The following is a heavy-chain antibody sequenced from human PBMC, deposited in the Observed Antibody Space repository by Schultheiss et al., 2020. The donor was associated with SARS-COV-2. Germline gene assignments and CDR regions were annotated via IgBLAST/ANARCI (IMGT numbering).Heavy chain of an antibody. D-gene: IGHD3-10*01. CDR2: ISSSGSTI. J-gene: IGHJ6*02. CDR1: GFTFSSYE. V-gene: IGHV3-48*03. CDR3: ARDNTYYGPMDV. Sequence: GGSLRLSCAASGFTFSSYEMNWVRQAPGKGLEWVSYISSSGSTIYYADSVKGLFTISRDNAKNSLFLQMNSLRAEDTAVYYCARDNTYYGPMDVWGQGTTVTVSS.